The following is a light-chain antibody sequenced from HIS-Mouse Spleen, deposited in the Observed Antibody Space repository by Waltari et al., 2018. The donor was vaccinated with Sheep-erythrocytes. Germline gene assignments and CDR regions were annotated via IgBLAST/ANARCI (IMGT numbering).Light chain of an antibody. CDR1: QGISSY. V-gene: IGKV1-9*01. CDR2: AAS. Sequence: DIQVTQSPSFLSASGGDRVTIPGRASQGISSYLAWYQQKPGKAPKLLIYAASTLQSGVPSRFSGSGSGTELTLTISSLQPEEFATYYCQQLNSYPHAFDQGTKLEIK. CDR3: QQLNSYPHA. J-gene: IGKJ2*01.